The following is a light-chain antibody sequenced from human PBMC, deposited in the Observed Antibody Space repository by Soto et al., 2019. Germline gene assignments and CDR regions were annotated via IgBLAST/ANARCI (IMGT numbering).Light chain of an antibody. V-gene: IGKV3-20*01. J-gene: IGKJ1*01. Sequence: EIVLTQTPGTLSLSPGERATLCCRASQNVDSNSLAWYQQKHGQAHRXXIYGASSRATGIPDRFSGSVSGTDFTININRLEPEDGAVYDGQQYDSSPRTFGQGTKVDIK. CDR1: QNVDSNS. CDR3: QQYDSSPRT. CDR2: GAS.